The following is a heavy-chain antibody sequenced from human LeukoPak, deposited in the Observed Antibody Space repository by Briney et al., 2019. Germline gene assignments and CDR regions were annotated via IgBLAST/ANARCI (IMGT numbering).Heavy chain of an antibody. Sequence: GGSLRLSWAASGFTFSNYGMHWVRQAPGQGLEWVAVISSDGNGKNYADSVKGRFTMSRDNSRNTLSLQMNSLRAEDTAVYYCTKEVPGVVYFEYWGQGILVTVSS. D-gene: IGHD7-27*01. CDR2: ISSDGNGK. J-gene: IGHJ4*02. CDR3: TKEVPGVVYFEY. V-gene: IGHV3-30*18. CDR1: GFTFSNYG.